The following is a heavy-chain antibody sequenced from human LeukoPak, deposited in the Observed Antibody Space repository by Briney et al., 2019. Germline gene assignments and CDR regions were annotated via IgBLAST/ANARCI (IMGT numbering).Heavy chain of an antibody. Sequence: GGSLRLSCAASGFTFSSYSMNWVRQAPGKGLEWVSSISSSSSYIYYADSVKGRFTISRDNAKNSLYLQMNSLRAEDTAVYYCARDPLLRYGSGSPSGYFGQGTLVTVSS. CDR3: ARDPLLRYGSGSPSGY. CDR1: GFTFSSYS. CDR2: ISSSSSYI. J-gene: IGHJ4*02. D-gene: IGHD3-10*01. V-gene: IGHV3-21*01.